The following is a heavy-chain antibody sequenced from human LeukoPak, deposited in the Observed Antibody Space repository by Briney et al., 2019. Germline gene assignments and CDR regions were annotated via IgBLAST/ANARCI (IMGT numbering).Heavy chain of an antibody. D-gene: IGHD5-18*01. J-gene: IGHJ4*02. Sequence: PGGSLRLSCAASGFTFSNAWMSWVRQAPGKGLEWVGRIKSKTDGGTTDYAAPVRGRFTISRDDSKNTLYLQMNSQKTEDTAVYYCTTGGYSYGKLDCIDYWGLGTLVTVSS. CDR3: TTGGYSYGKLDCIDY. V-gene: IGHV3-15*01. CDR1: GFTFSNAW. CDR2: IKSKTDGGTT.